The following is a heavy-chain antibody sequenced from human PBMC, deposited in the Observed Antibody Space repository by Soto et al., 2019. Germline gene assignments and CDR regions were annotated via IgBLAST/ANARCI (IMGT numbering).Heavy chain of an antibody. D-gene: IGHD6-19*01. V-gene: IGHV3-64*01. J-gene: IGHJ4*02. CDR2: ISSNGGST. Sequence: GGSLRLSCAAPGFTFSSYAMHWVRQAPGKGLEYVSAISSNGGSTYYANSVKGRFTISRDNSKNTLYLQMGSLRAEDMAVYYCARTPKIAVAGYYFDYWGQGTLVTVSS. CDR3: ARTPKIAVAGYYFDY. CDR1: GFTFSSYA.